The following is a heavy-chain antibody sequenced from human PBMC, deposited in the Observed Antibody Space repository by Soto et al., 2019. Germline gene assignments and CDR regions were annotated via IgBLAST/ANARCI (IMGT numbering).Heavy chain of an antibody. V-gene: IGHV3-48*02. CDR2: ISGDRAYI. D-gene: IGHD2-21*02. CDR1: GFTFSAYS. Sequence: EVQLLESGGGLVQPGGSLRLSCAASGFTFSAYSMNWVRQAPGKGLEWLSYISGDRAYIYYADSVRGRFTISRDNAENSLYLQMDNLRDEDTAVYYCARQGYTVVTPIDFWGQGTLVTVSS. J-gene: IGHJ4*02. CDR3: ARQGYTVVTPIDF.